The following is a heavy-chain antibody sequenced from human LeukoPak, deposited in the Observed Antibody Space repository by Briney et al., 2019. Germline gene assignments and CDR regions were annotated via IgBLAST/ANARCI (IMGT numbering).Heavy chain of an antibody. D-gene: IGHD6-13*01. Sequence: SETLSLTCAVSGGSFSGYYRSWIRQPPGKGLEWIGEINHSGSTNYNPSLKSRVTISVDTSKNQFSLKLSSVTAADTAVYYCARTQPYSSSWYRWFDPWGQGTLVTVSS. V-gene: IGHV4-34*01. CDR1: GGSFSGYY. J-gene: IGHJ5*02. CDR3: ARTQPYSSSWYRWFDP. CDR2: INHSGST.